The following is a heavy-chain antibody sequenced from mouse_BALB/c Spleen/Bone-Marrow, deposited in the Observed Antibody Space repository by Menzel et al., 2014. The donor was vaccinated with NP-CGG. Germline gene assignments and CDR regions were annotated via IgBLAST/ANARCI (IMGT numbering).Heavy chain of an antibody. CDR2: IWGDGTT. D-gene: IGHD2-10*02. CDR1: GFSLTGFG. CDR3: AREKYGNYYAMDY. J-gene: IGHJ4*01. Sequence: QVQLKDSGPGLVAPSQSLSITCTVSGFSLTGFGINWIRQPPGKGLEWLGVIWGDGTTDYNSALKSRLSINKDNSKSXVFLKMNSLQAGDTARYYCAREKYGNYYAMDYWGQGTSVTVSS. V-gene: IGHV2-6-7*01.